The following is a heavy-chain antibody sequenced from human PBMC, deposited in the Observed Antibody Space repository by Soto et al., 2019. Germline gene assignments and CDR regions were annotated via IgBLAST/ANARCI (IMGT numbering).Heavy chain of an antibody. V-gene: IGHV4-34*12. Sequence: PSETLSLTCDVSGESFSGYYWSWIRQPPGKGLEWIGQIFHGGGTNYSPSLKSRVTISVDTSENQFSLKLSSVTAADTAVYYCARAFGSTMPSLFWGQGTLVTVSS. CDR3: ARAFGSTMPSLF. CDR2: IFHGGGT. D-gene: IGHD2-2*01. CDR1: GESFSGYY. J-gene: IGHJ4*02.